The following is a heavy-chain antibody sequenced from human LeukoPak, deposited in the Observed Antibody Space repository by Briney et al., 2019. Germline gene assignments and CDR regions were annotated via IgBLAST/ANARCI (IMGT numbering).Heavy chain of an antibody. Sequence: ASVKVSCKASGYTFTGYYMHWVRQAPGQGLEWMGWINPNSGGTNYAQKFQGRVTMARDTSISTAYMELSRLRSDDTAVYYCARDRYFWSGYYLDYWGQGTLVTVSS. J-gene: IGHJ4*02. CDR2: INPNSGGT. CDR1: GYTFTGYY. D-gene: IGHD3-3*01. V-gene: IGHV1-2*02. CDR3: ARDRYFWSGYYLDY.